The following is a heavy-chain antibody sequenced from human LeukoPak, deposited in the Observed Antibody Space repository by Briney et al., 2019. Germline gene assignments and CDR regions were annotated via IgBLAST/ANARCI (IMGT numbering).Heavy chain of an antibody. CDR3: AKDIDSSGFDAFDI. J-gene: IGHJ3*02. Sequence: GGSLRLSCAASGFTFSSYGMHWVRQAPGKGLEWLAFIRYDGSNKYYADSMKGRFTISRDNSKNTLYLQMNSLRAEDTALYYCAKDIDSSGFDAFDIWGQGTMVTVSS. V-gene: IGHV3-30*02. CDR2: IRYDGSNK. D-gene: IGHD3-22*01. CDR1: GFTFSSYG.